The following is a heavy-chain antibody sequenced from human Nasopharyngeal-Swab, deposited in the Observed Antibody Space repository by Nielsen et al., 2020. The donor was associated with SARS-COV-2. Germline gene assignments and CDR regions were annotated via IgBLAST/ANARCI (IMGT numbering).Heavy chain of an antibody. CDR1: GFTFSSYA. CDR2: ISGSGGST. J-gene: IGHJ4*02. CDR3: AKDAGFLEWLQTHDY. Sequence: GESLKISCAASGFTFSSYAMSWVRQAPGQGLEWVSAISGSGGSTYYADSVKGRFTISRDNSKNTLYLQMNSLRAEDTAVYYCAKDAGFLEWLQTHDYWGQGTLVTVSS. D-gene: IGHD3-3*01. V-gene: IGHV3-23*01.